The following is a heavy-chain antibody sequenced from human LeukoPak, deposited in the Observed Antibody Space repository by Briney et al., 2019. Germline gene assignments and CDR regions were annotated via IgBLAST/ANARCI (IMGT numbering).Heavy chain of an antibody. V-gene: IGHV4-38-2*02. CDR2: IYHSGST. D-gene: IGHD3-22*01. CDR1: GYSISSGYY. Sequence: PSETLSLTCTVSGYSISSGYYWGWIRQPPGKGLEWIGSIYHSGSTYYNPSLKSRVTISVDTSKNQFSLKLSSVTAADTAVYYCARPYYYDSSGYYTHFAYWGQGTLVTVSS. CDR3: ARPYYYDSSGYYTHFAY. J-gene: IGHJ4*02.